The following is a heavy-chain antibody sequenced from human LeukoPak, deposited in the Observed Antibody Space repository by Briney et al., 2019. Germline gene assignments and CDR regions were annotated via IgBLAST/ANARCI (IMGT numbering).Heavy chain of an antibody. D-gene: IGHD5-24*01. CDR1: GGSFSGYY. V-gene: IGHV4-34*01. CDR3: ASLSVAAMATNWFDP. J-gene: IGHJ5*02. CDR2: INHSGST. Sequence: PSETLSLTCAVYGGSFSGYYWSWIRQPPGKGLEWIGEINHSGSTNYNPSLKSRVTISVDTSRNQFSLKLSSVTAADTAVYYCASLSVAAMATNWFDPWGQGTLVTVSS.